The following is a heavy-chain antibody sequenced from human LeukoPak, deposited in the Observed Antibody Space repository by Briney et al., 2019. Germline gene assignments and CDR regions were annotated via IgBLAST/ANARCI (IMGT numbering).Heavy chain of an antibody. V-gene: IGHV1-2*02. J-gene: IGHJ4*02. CDR2: INPNSGGT. Sequence: ASVKVSCKASGYTFTGYYMHWMRQAPGQGLEWMGWINPNSGGTNYAQKFQGRVTMTRDTSISTAYMELSRLRSDDTAVYYCARLFRDSGSYRPFDYWGQGTLVTVSS. CDR3: ARLFRDSGSYRPFDY. CDR1: GYTFTGYY. D-gene: IGHD1-26*01.